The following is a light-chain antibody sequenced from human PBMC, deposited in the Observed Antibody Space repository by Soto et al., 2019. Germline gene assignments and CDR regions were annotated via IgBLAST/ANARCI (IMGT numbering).Light chain of an antibody. J-gene: IGKJ2*01. CDR2: GAS. Sequence: EIVLTQSPGTLSLSPGERATLSCRASQSVSSSFLAWYQQKPGQAPRLLIYGASSRATGIPDRFSGSGSGTAFTLTISRLEPEDFAVYYCQQYGVSPYTFGQGTKLEIK. CDR1: QSVSSSF. V-gene: IGKV3-20*01. CDR3: QQYGVSPYT.